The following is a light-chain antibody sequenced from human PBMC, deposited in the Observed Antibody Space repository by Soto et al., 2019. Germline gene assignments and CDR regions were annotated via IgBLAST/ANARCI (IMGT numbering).Light chain of an antibody. Sequence: TQSPDTLSASLGEIVTLSCRASQSIGPNLAWYQQRPGQAPRLLIHRASMRATGVPARFIGRGFGTECTLTITNLQSEDFAVYFCQQYENWPPYNFGQGTKLDI. CDR3: QQYENWPPYN. J-gene: IGKJ2*01. CDR2: RAS. V-gene: IGKV3-15*01. CDR1: QSIGPN.